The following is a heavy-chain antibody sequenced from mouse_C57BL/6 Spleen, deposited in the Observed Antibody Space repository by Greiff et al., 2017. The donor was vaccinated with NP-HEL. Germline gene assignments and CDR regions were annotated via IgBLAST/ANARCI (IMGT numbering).Heavy chain of an antibody. CDR1: GYTFTSYW. CDR2: LYPGSGST. CDR3: ASPHYYGSSYDAMDY. J-gene: IGHJ4*01. V-gene: IGHV1-55*01. D-gene: IGHD1-1*01. Sequence: QVQLQQPGAELVKPGASVKMSCKASGYTFTSYWITWVKQRPGQGLAWIGDLYPGSGSTNYNEKFKSKATLTVDTSSSTAYMQLSSLTSEDSAVYYCASPHYYGSSYDAMDYWGQGTSVTVSS.